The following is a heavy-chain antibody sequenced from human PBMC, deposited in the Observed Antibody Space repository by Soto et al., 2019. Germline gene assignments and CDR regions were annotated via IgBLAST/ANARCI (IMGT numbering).Heavy chain of an antibody. D-gene: IGHD2-15*01. CDR1: GFTFSSYS. CDR2: ITSSGASI. Sequence: EVQLVESGGGLVKPGGSLRLSCAASGFTFSSYSLNWVRQAPGKGLEWVSSITSSGASIYYADSVKGRFTISRDNAKNSLYLQMNSRRAEGTAVYYCARDGSEGSGEIGYYYYMDVWGKGTTATVSS. CDR3: ARDGSEGSGEIGYYYYMDV. J-gene: IGHJ6*03. V-gene: IGHV3-21*01.